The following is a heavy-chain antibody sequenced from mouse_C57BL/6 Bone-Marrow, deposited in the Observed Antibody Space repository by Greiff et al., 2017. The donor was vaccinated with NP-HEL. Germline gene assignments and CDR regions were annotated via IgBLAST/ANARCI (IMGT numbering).Heavy chain of an antibody. CDR1: GFTFSSYA. D-gene: IGHD1-1*01. J-gene: IGHJ2*01. CDR3: ARDFITTVGDY. CDR2: ISDGGSYT. Sequence: EVKLQESGGGLVKPGGSLKLSCAASGFTFSSYAMSWVRQTPEKRLEWVATISDGGSYTYYPDNVKGRFTISRDNAKNNLYLQMSHLKSEDTAMYYCARDFITTVGDYWGQGTTLTVSS. V-gene: IGHV5-4*01.